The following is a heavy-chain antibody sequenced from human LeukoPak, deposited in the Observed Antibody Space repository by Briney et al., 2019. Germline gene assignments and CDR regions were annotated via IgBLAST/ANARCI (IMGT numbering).Heavy chain of an antibody. CDR2: IYTSGST. CDR3: AKVAKYYYGPETYFFFEH. V-gene: IGHV4-4*07. Sequence: SETLSLTCTVSGGSISNYYWNWIRQPAGKGLEWIGRIYTSGSTNYNPSLKSRNTISVDTSKNQFSLNLRSVTAADTAVYYCAKVAKYYYGPETYFFFEHWGQGTLVTVSS. D-gene: IGHD3-10*01. J-gene: IGHJ4*02. CDR1: GGSISNYY.